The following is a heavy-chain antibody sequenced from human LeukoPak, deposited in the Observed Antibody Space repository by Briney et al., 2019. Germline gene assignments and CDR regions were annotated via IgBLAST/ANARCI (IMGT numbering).Heavy chain of an antibody. D-gene: IGHD7-27*01. CDR2: MNPNSGNT. CDR1: GYTFTSYD. CDR3: ARSLGGYYYYYMDV. V-gene: IGHV1-8*01. J-gene: IGHJ6*03. Sequence: ASVKVSCKASGYTFTSYDINWVGQATGQGLEWMGWMNPNSGNTGYAQKFQGRVTLNRNTSISTAYMELSSLRSEDTAVYYYARSLGGYYYYYMDVWGKGTTVTVSS.